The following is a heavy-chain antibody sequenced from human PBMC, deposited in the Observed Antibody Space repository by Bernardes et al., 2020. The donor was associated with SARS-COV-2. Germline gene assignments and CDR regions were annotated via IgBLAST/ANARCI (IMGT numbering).Heavy chain of an antibody. V-gene: IGHV3-23*01. CDR3: AKDRFSGIVRPYYFDY. CDR2: ISGSGGST. D-gene: IGHD3-10*01. Sequence: AISGSGGSTYYADSVKGRFTISRDNSKNTLYLQMNSLRAEDTAVYYCAKDRFSGIVRPYYFDYWGQGTLVTVSS. J-gene: IGHJ4*02.